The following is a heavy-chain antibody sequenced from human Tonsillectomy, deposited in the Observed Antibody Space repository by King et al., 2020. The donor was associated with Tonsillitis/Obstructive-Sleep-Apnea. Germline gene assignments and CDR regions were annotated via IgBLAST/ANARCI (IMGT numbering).Heavy chain of an antibody. CDR1: GYTLTELS. Sequence: VQLVQSGAEVKKPGASVKVSCKVSGYTLTELSMHWVRQAPGKGLEWMGSFDPEDGETIYAQKFQGRVTMTKDTSTDTAYMELSSLRSEDTAVYYCATXXLIXPLVXXXAPXFDYXXXGTLXXXXS. J-gene: IGHJ4*02. CDR3: ATXXLIXPLVXXXAPXFDY. CDR2: FDPEDGET. D-gene: IGHD2-15*01. V-gene: IGHV1-24*01.